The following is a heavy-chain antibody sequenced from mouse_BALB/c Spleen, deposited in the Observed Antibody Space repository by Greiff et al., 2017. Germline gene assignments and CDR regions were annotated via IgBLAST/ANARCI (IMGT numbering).Heavy chain of an antibody. CDR1: GFSLTDYG. Sequence: VQGVESGPGLVAPSQSLSITCTVSGFSLTDYGVSWIRQPPGKGLEWLGVIWGGGSTYYNSALKSRLSISKDNSKSQVFLKMNSLQTDDTAMYYCAKHTLTTVVARDAMDYWGQGTSVTVSS. CDR2: IWGGGST. D-gene: IGHD1-1*01. CDR3: AKHTLTTVVARDAMDY. V-gene: IGHV2-6-5*01. J-gene: IGHJ4*01.